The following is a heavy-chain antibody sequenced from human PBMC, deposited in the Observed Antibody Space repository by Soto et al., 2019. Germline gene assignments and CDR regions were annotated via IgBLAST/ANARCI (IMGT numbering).Heavy chain of an antibody. CDR1: GFTFSNAW. J-gene: IGHJ4*02. CDR3: TTDYYDSSGYYYVS. D-gene: IGHD3-22*01. CDR2: IKSKTDGGTT. Sequence: GGSLRLSCAASGFTFSNAWMSWVRQAPGKGLEWVGRIKSKTDGGTTDYAAPVKGRFTISRDDSKNTLYLQMNSLKTGDTAVYYCTTDYYDSSGYYYVSWGQGTLVTVSS. V-gene: IGHV3-15*01.